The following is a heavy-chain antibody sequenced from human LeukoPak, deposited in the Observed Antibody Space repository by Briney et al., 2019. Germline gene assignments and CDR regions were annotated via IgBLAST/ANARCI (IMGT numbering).Heavy chain of an antibody. CDR2: ISSSSSYI. Sequence: PGGSLRLSCAASGFTFSSYSMNWVRQAPGKGLEWVSSISSSSSYIYYADSVKGRFTISRGNAKNSLYLQMNSLRAEDTAVYYCARGKYSSGWHADYWGQGTLVTVSS. V-gene: IGHV3-21*01. J-gene: IGHJ4*02. CDR1: GFTFSSYS. D-gene: IGHD6-19*01. CDR3: ARGKYSSGWHADY.